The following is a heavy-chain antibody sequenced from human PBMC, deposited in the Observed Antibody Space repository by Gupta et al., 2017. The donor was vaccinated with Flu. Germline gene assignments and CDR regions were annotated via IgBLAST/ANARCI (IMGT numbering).Heavy chain of an antibody. J-gene: IGHJ5*02. Sequence: EVQLLESGGGLVQPGGSLRLSCAAFGFTCRRSALSWVRQARGKGLEWVSGIGGSGGRRFYADSVKGRFTISRDNSKNTVYLQMNSLRGEDTAIYYCARDLYGGNLSGWFDPWGQGTLVTVSS. D-gene: IGHD4-23*01. CDR3: ARDLYGGNLSGWFDP. CDR2: IGGSGGRR. CDR1: GFTCRRSA. V-gene: IGHV3-23*01.